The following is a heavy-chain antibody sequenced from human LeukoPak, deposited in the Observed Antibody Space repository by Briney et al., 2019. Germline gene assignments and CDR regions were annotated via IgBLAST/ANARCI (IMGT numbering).Heavy chain of an antibody. CDR3: ARRIVTYYYDSSGSLDAFDI. J-gene: IGHJ3*02. D-gene: IGHD3-22*01. CDR1: GFTFSCHW. Sequence: GGSLRLSCAASGFTFSCHWMHWVRQVPGKGLVWVSRINSDGSNTNYADSVKGRFTISRDNAKNTLYLQMNSLRAEDTALYYCARRIVTYYYDSSGSLDAFDIWGQGTMVTVSS. CDR2: INSDGSNT. V-gene: IGHV3-74*01.